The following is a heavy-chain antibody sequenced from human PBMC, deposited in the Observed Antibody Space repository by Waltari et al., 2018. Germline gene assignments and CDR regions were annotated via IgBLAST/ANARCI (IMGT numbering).Heavy chain of an antibody. D-gene: IGHD1-26*01. V-gene: IGHV1-69*12. CDR2: IIPIFGPA. CDR1: GGTFSIYA. Sequence: QVQLAQSGAEVKKPGSSVKVSCKASGGTFSIYAISWVRQAPGQGLEWMGGIIPIFGPANYAQKFQGRVTITADESTSTAYMELSSLRSEDTAVYYCAGGDYSGTYYSYYYYMDVWGKGTTVTISS. J-gene: IGHJ6*03. CDR3: AGGDYSGTYYSYYYYMDV.